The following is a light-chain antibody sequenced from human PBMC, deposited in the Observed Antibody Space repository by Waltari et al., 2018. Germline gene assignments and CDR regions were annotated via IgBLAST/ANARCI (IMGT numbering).Light chain of an antibody. Sequence: QSALTQPPSVSGSPGQSVTISCSGTSSEVGTYNRVSWYQQPPGTAPKLIIFDLSSRPSGVPDRFSGSKSVSTASLTISGLQAEDEGDYYCSSYTPSGTLVFGGGTKLTVL. CDR2: DLS. J-gene: IGLJ2*01. CDR3: SSYTPSGTLV. CDR1: SSEVGTYNR. V-gene: IGLV2-18*02.